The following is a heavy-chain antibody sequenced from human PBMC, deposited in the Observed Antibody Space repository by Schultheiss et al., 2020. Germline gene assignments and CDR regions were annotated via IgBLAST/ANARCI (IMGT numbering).Heavy chain of an antibody. CDR3: VRVDTATPRPVY. CDR2: IYYSGST. J-gene: IGHJ4*02. CDR1: GGSISSGGYY. D-gene: IGHD5-18*01. V-gene: IGHV4-31*03. Sequence: SATLSLTCTVSGGSISSGGYYWSWIRQHPGKGLEWIGYIYYSGSTYYNPSLKSRVTISVDTSKNQFSLKLSSVTAADTAVYYCVRVDTATPRPVYWGQGTLVTVSS.